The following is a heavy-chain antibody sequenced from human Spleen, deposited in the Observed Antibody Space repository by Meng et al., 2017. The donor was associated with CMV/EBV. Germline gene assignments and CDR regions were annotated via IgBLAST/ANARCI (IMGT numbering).Heavy chain of an antibody. D-gene: IGHD2-2*02. J-gene: IGHJ3*02. CDR2: ISGSGGST. V-gene: IGHV3-23*01. Sequence: GESLKISCAASGFTFSSYAMSWVRQAPGKGLEWVSAISGSGGSTYYADSVKGRFTISRDNSKNTLYLQMNSLRAEDTAVYYCAKGIVVVPAAIPDDAFDIWGQGTMVTVSS. CDR1: GFTFSSYA. CDR3: AKGIVVVPAAIPDDAFDI.